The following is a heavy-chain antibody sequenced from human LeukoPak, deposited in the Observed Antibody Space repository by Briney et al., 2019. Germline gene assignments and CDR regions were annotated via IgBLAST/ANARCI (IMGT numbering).Heavy chain of an antibody. CDR1: GFTFSSYS. D-gene: IGHD3-16*01. Sequence: TGGSLRLSCAASGFTFSSYSMNWVRQAPGKGLEWVSYISSSSSTIYYADSVKGRFTISRDNAKNSLYLQMNSLRAEDTAVYYCARDLAQDYWGQGTLVTVSS. CDR2: ISSSSSTI. CDR3: ARDLAQDY. V-gene: IGHV3-48*01. J-gene: IGHJ4*02.